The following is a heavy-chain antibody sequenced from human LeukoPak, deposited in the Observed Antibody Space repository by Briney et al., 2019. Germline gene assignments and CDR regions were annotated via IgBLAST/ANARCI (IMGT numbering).Heavy chain of an antibody. V-gene: IGHV3-64*02. Sequence: GGSLRLSCAASGFTFGSYSMHWVRQAPGIGLEYVSAITGDGHNTFYADSVMGRFTISRDNSKNTLYLQMGSLRPEDMAVYYCARVNRGYDYWGQGVPVTVSS. CDR2: ITGDGHNT. J-gene: IGHJ4*02. CDR3: ARVNRGYDY. CDR1: GFTFGSYS. D-gene: IGHD5-12*01.